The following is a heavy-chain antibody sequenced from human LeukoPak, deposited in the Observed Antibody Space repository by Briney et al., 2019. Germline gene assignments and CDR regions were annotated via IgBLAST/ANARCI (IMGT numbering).Heavy chain of an antibody. CDR1: GFTFSSYA. CDR2: ISGSGGST. J-gene: IGHJ4*02. V-gene: IGHV3-23*01. Sequence: GGSLRLSCAASGFTFSSYAMSWVRQAPGKGLEWVSAISGSGGSTYYADSVKGRFTISRDNSKNTLYLQMNSLRAEDTAVYYCAKDLGYCSGGSCYSSGPLDYWGQGTLVTVSS. CDR3: AKDLGYCSGGSCYSSGPLDY. D-gene: IGHD2-15*01.